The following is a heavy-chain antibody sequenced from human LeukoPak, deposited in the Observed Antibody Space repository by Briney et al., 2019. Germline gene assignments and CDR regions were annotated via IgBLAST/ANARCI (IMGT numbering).Heavy chain of an antibody. CDR1: GFTFSSYA. CDR2: INHSGST. J-gene: IGHJ5*02. D-gene: IGHD6-19*01. V-gene: IGHV4-34*01. CDR3: ARAWGIAVAGSWFDP. Sequence: LRLSCAASGFTFSSYAMHWVRQPPGKGLEWIGEINHSGSTNYNPSLKSRVTISVDTSKNQFSLKLSSVTAADPAVYYCARAWGIAVAGSWFDPWGQGTLVTVSS.